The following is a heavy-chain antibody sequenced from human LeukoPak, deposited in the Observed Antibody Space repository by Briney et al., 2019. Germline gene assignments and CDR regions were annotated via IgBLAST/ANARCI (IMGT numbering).Heavy chain of an antibody. CDR3: ARRNDFGI. CDR2: IYYSGST. CDR1: GGSISGDH. V-gene: IGHV4-59*08. J-gene: IGHJ3*02. Sequence: PSETLSLTCTVSGGSISGDHWNWIRQPPGKGLEWIGYIYYSGSTNYNPSLKSRVTISIDTSKNQFSLKLTSVTAADTAVYYCARRNDFGIWGQGTTVTVSS.